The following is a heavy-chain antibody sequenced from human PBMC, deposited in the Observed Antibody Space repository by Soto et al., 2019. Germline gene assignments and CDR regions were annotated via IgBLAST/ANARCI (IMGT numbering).Heavy chain of an antibody. D-gene: IGHD3-10*01. CDR1: GGTFSSYA. CDR3: ARVLPQPATADYKAKGCAFDI. V-gene: IGHV1-69*13. J-gene: IGHJ3*02. CDR2: IIPIFGTA. Sequence: SVKVSCKASGGTFSSYAISWVRQAPGQGLEWMGGIIPIFGTANYAQKFQGRVTITADESTSTAYMELSSLRSEDTAVYYCARVLPQPATADYKAKGCAFDIWGQGTMVTVSS.